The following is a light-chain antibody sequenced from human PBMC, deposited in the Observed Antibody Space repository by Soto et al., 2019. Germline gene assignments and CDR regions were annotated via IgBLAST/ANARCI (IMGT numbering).Light chain of an antibody. CDR1: SSDIGAYNY. Sequence: QSVLTQPRSVSGSPGQSVTISCTGTSSDIGAYNYVSWYQRHPGKAPKFIIYDVNKRPSGVPDRFSGSKSGNTASLTISGLQVDDEADYYCCSYVGSYTLVLFGGGTKVTVL. CDR2: DVN. V-gene: IGLV2-11*01. CDR3: CSYVGSYTLVL. J-gene: IGLJ2*01.